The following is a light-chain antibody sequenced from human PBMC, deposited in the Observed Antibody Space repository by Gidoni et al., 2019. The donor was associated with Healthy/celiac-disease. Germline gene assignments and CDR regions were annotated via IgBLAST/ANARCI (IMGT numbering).Light chain of an antibody. CDR3: QQYGSSPWT. CDR2: DAS. CDR1: QSVSSSY. J-gene: IGKJ1*01. V-gene: IGKV3-20*01. Sequence: EIVLTQSPGTLSLSPGERATLSCRASQSVSSSYLAWYQQKAGQAPRLLIYDASSRATGIPDRFSGSGSGTDFTLTISRLEPEDFAVYYWQQYGSSPWTFGQGTKVEIK.